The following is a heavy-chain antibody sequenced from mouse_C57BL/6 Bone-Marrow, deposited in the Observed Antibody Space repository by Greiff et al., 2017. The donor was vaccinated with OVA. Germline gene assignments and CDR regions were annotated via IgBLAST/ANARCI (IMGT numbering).Heavy chain of an antibody. V-gene: IGHV3-6*01. CDR1: GYSITSGYY. D-gene: IGHD1-1*01. CDR3: ARALYGSSPFAY. CDR2: ISYDGSN. J-gene: IGHJ3*01. Sequence: EVKLQESGPGLVKPSQSLSLTCSVTGYSITSGYYWNWIRQFPGNKLEWMGYISYDGSNNYNPSLKNRISITRDTSKNQFFLKLNSVTTEDTATDYCARALYGSSPFAYWGQGTLVTVSA.